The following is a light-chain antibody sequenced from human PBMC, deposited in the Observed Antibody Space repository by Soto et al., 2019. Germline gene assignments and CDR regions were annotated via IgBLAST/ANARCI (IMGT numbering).Light chain of an antibody. CDR3: MQGTYWPLT. J-gene: IGKJ1*01. V-gene: IGKV2-30*01. CDR1: QSLVYSDGNTY. CDR2: EVS. Sequence: DVVMTQSPLSLPVTLGQPASISCRSSQSLVYSDGNTYLNWYQQRPGQSPRRLIYEVSNRDSGVPDRFSASGSGTDFTLKISRVEAEDLGVYYCMQGTYWPLTFGQGTKVDIK.